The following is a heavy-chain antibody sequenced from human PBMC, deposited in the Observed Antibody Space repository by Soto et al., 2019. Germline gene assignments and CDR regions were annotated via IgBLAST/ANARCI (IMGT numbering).Heavy chain of an antibody. J-gene: IGHJ3*01. V-gene: IGHV3-7*01. D-gene: IGHD3-22*01. Sequence: SLRLSCAAPGFTFSDSSMSLVRQSPGKGLGGVANIKQDGGEEDYVDSVKGRLTISRDNAKNSLYLQMKSLRAEDTAVYYCARVYYDSRDPTKNRAFDLWGQRTMVPVSS. CDR2: IKQDGGEE. CDR3: ARVYYDSRDPTKNRAFDL. CDR1: GFTFSDSS.